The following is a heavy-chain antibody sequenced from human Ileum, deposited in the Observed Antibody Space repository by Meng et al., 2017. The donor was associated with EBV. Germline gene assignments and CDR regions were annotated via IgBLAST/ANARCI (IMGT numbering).Heavy chain of an antibody. CDR3: ARGTGADY. Sequence: QVHLVRSGPGVKNPGSSVKVSCKSSGSTFSVYGITWVRQAPGQGLEWMGGIIPALGTPKYARKFQDRLTITADKSTSTGYMELHSLTSNDTAVYFCARGTGADYWGQGTLVTVSS. CDR1: GSTFSVYG. CDR2: IIPALGTP. J-gene: IGHJ4*02. D-gene: IGHD3-10*01. V-gene: IGHV1-69*06.